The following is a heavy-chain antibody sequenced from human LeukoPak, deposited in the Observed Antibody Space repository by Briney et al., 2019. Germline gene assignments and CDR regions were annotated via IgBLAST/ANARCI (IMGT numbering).Heavy chain of an antibody. CDR2: IYYSGST. D-gene: IGHD6-13*01. J-gene: IGHJ4*02. CDR1: GGSISGYY. CDR3: ARLLVRGGSSWYPYYFAS. Sequence: PSETLSLTCTVSGGSISGYYWSWIRQPPGKGLEWIGYIYYSGSTNYNPSLKSRVTISVDTSKNQFSLKLSSVTAADTAVYYCARLLVRGGSSWYPYYFASWGQGTLVTVSS. V-gene: IGHV4-59*08.